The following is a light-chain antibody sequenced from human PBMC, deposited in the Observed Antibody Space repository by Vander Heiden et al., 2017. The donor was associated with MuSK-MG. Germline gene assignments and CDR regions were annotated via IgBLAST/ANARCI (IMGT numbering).Light chain of an antibody. Sequence: AIRMTQSPSSFSASTGDRVTITCRASQGISSYLAWYQQKPGKAPKLLIYAASTLQSGVPSRFSGSGSGTDFTLTISCLHSEDFATYYCQQDDSYPQAFGQGTKVXIK. J-gene: IGKJ1*01. CDR2: AAS. CDR3: QQDDSYPQA. V-gene: IGKV1-8*01. CDR1: QGISSY.